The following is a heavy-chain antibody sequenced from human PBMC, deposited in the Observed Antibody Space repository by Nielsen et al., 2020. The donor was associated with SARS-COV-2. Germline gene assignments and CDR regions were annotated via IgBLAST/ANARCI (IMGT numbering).Heavy chain of an antibody. CDR1: GGSISSYY. CDR3: ARRSSGWYWFDP. CDR2: IYHGGST. V-gene: IGHV4-59*08. J-gene: IGHJ5*01. D-gene: IGHD6-19*01. Sequence: SETLSLTCTVSGGSISSYYWSWIRQPPGKGLEWIGYIYHGGSTSYNPSLKSRVTISVDTSKNQFPLKLSSVTAADTAVYYCARRSSGWYWFDPWGQGTLVTVSS.